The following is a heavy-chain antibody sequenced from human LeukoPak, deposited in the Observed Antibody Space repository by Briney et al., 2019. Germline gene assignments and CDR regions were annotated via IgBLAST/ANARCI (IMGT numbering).Heavy chain of an antibody. J-gene: IGHJ4*02. V-gene: IGHV1-24*01. D-gene: IGHD6-19*01. Sequence: GASVKVSCKVSGYTLTELSMHWVRQAPGKGLEWMGGFDPEDGETIYAQKFQGRVTMTEDTSTDTAYMELSSLRSEDTAVYYCASGIAVAGPLTNWGQGTLVTVSS. CDR3: ASGIAVAGPLTN. CDR2: FDPEDGET. CDR1: GYTLTELS.